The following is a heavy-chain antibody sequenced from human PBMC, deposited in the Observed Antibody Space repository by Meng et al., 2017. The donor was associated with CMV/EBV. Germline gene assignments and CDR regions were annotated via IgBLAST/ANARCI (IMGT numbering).Heavy chain of an antibody. J-gene: IGHJ4*02. D-gene: IGHD1-26*01. CDR3: AREFIVGSGFDY. CDR1: GYTFTSYD. V-gene: IGHV1-8*03. CDR2: MNPNSGNT. Sequence: ASVKVSCKASGYTFTSYDINWVRQATGQGLEWMGWMNPNSGNTGYAQKFQGRVTITRNTSISTAYMELSSLRSEDTAVYYCAREFIVGSGFDYWGQGTLVTVSS.